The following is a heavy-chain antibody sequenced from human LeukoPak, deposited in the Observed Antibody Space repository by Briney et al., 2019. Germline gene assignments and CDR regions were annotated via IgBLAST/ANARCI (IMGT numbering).Heavy chain of an antibody. D-gene: IGHD3-3*01. J-gene: IGHJ4*02. Sequence: SETLSLTCTVSGGSISSYYWSWIRQPAGKGLECIGPIYTTGNTNYNPSLKSRVTMSVDTSKNQFSLKLSSVTAADTAVYYCARDRAGGLRFVEWLSAFDYWGQGTLVTVSS. CDR3: ARDRAGGLRFVEWLSAFDY. CDR2: IYTTGNT. CDR1: GGSISSYY. V-gene: IGHV4-4*07.